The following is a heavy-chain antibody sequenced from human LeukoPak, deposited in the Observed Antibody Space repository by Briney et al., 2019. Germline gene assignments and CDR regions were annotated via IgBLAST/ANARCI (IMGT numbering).Heavy chain of an antibody. D-gene: IGHD6-13*01. CDR1: GYTFTSYG. V-gene: IGHV1-18*01. CDR2: ISAYNGNT. Sequence: ASVKVSCKASGYTFTSYGISWVRQAPGQGLEWMGWISAYNGNTNYAQKLQGRVTMTTDTSTSTAYMELRSLRSDDTAVYYCARDSPGGSGIAAAGYDYWGQGTLVTVSS. CDR3: ARDSPGGSGIAAAGYDY. J-gene: IGHJ4*02.